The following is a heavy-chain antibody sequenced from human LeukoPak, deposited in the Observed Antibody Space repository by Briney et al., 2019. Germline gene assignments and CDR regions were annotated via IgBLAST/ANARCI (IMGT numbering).Heavy chain of an antibody. CDR2: IYHSGNT. Sequence: PSETLSLTCAVSGGSISSGGYSWSWIRQPPGKGLEWIGYIYHSGNTYYNPSLKSRVTISVDRSKNQFSLKLSSVTAADTAVYYCASSVVVTATIEAFDIWGQGTMVTVSS. V-gene: IGHV4-30-2*01. CDR3: ASSVVVTATIEAFDI. CDR1: GGSISSGGYS. D-gene: IGHD2-21*02. J-gene: IGHJ3*02.